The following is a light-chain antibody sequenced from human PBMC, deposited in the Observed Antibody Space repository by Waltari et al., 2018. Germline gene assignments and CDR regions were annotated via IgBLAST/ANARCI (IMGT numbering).Light chain of an antibody. Sequence: QSVLTQPPSVSGAPGQTVTISCTATYSNVGAGYDVHWYQQVPGAAPKLLIFGNNNRPSGVPDRFSGSKSGASASLAITGLQADDEADYFCQSYDSSLSGFYVFGSGTKVTVL. V-gene: IGLV1-40*01. CDR2: GNN. J-gene: IGLJ1*01. CDR1: YSNVGAGYD. CDR3: QSYDSSLSGFYV.